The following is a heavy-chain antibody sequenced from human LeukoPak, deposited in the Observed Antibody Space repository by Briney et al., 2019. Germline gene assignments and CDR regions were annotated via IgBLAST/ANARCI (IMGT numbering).Heavy chain of an antibody. V-gene: IGHV1-69*05. J-gene: IGHJ6*03. CDR1: GGTFSSYA. Sequence: SVKVSCKASGGTFSSYAISWVRQAPGQGLEWMGGIIPIFGTANYAQKFQGRVTITTDESTSTAYMELSGLRSEDTAVYYCARDLYSSGWADYYYYMDVWGKGTTVTVSS. CDR2: IIPIFGTA. CDR3: ARDLYSSGWADYYYYMDV. D-gene: IGHD6-19*01.